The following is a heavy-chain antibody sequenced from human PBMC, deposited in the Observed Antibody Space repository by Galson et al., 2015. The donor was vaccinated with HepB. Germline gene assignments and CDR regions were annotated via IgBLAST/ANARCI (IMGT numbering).Heavy chain of an antibody. CDR3: NARIQWLETRKYFDF. D-gene: IGHD6-19*01. CDR1: GFTFNNAW. J-gene: IGHJ4*02. CDR2: IKSNSVGGTT. V-gene: IGHV3-15*07. Sequence: SLRLSCAASGFTFNNAWMDWVRQAPGKGLEWVGRIKSNSVGGTTDYAAPVKGRFTISRDDSKTTLYLELNRLKTEDTAVYYCNARIQWLETRKYFDFWGRGTLVAVSS.